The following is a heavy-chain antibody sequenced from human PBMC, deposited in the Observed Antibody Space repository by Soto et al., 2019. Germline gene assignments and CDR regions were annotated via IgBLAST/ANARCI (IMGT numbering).Heavy chain of an antibody. V-gene: IGHV3-48*02. Sequence: GGSLRLSCAASGFTFTSYSMNWVRQAPGQGLEWVSYITSKSTTIKYADSVKGRFTVSRDSAKNSLYLQLNSLRDEDTAVYYCARXMGACSDSSCYPGPYDSWGQGTLVTVSS. J-gene: IGHJ5*02. CDR3: ARXMGACSDSSCYPGPYDS. D-gene: IGHD3-16*01. CDR1: GFTFTSYS. CDR2: ITSKSTTI.